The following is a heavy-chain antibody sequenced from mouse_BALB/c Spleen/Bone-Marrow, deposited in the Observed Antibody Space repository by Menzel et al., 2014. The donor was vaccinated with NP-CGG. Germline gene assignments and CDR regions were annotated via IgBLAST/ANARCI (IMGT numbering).Heavy chain of an antibody. CDR3: ARDKGRVFFDY. CDR1: GFTFTDYY. J-gene: IGHJ2*01. CDR2: IRNKANGYTT. V-gene: IGHV7-3*02. Sequence: EVQLQQSGGGLVQPGGSLRLSCATSGFTFTDYYMNWVRQPPGKALEWLGFIRNKANGYTTEYSASMKGRFTISRDNSQNILYLQMNTLRAEDSATYYCARDKGRVFFDYWGQGTTLTVSS.